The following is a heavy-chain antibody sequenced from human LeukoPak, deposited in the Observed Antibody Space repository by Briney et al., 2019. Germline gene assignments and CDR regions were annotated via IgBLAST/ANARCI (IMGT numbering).Heavy chain of an antibody. CDR2: ISYDGSNK. D-gene: IGHD1-1*01. CDR1: GFTFSSYG. CDR3: AKEGRTGTTWLDY. Sequence: GSLRLPCAASGFTFSSYGMHWVRQAPGKGLEWVAVISYDGSNKYYADSVKGRFTISRDNSKNTLYLQMSSLRAEDTAVYYCAKEGRTGTTWLDYWGQGTLVTVSS. V-gene: IGHV3-30*18. J-gene: IGHJ4*02.